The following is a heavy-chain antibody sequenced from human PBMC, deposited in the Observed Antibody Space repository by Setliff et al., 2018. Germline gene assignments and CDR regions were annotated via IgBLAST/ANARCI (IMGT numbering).Heavy chain of an antibody. CDR3: AREAGYYDSSGPVGVPYYYYMDV. CDR1: GGSISSGGYY. J-gene: IGHJ6*03. V-gene: IGHV4-31*03. Sequence: PSETPSLTCTVSGGSISSGGYYWSWIRQHPGKGLEWIGYIYYSGSTYYNPSLKSRVTISVDTSKNQFSLKLSSVTAADTAVYYCAREAGYYDSSGPVGVPYYYYMDVWGKGTTVTAP. CDR2: IYYSGST. D-gene: IGHD3-22*01.